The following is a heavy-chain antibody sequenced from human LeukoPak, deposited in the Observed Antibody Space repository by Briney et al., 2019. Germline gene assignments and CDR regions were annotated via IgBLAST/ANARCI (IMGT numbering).Heavy chain of an antibody. D-gene: IGHD5-18*01. CDR1: GYTFTGYY. J-gene: IGHJ6*03. CDR3: ARGYSYEYYYYYYMDV. CDR2: INPNSGGT. V-gene: IGHV1-2*02. Sequence: ASVKVSCKASGYTFTGYYMHWVRQAPGQGLEWMGWINPNSGGTNYAQKFQGRVTMTRDTSISTAYMELSRLRSDDTAVYYCARGYSYEYYYYYYMDVWGKGTTVTISS.